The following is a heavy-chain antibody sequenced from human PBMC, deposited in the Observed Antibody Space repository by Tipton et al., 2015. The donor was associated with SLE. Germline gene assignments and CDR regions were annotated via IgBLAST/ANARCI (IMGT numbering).Heavy chain of an antibody. CDR2: VNHTGST. CDR1: GFTFSRYG. J-gene: IGHJ4*02. D-gene: IGHD3-10*01. CDR3: ARGLWFGELSGAPLPDY. V-gene: IGHV4-34*01. Sequence: LRLSCAASGFTFSRYGMDWIRQPPGKGLEWIGEVNHTGSTNYNPSLKSRVTISVDTSKNQFSLKLTSVTAADTSVYYCARGLWFGELSGAPLPDYWGQGTLVTVSS.